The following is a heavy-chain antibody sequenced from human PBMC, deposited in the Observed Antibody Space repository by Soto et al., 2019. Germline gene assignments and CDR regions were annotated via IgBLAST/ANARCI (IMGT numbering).Heavy chain of an antibody. V-gene: IGHV4-59*01. D-gene: IGHD2-15*01. CDR3: AREFCSDGSCYSYFDY. CDR1: GGSISSYY. Sequence: SETLSLTCTVSGGSISSYYWSWIRQPPGKGLEWIAYIYYSGSTNYNPSLKSRVTISVDTSKNQFSLKLSSVTAADTAVYYCAREFCSDGSCYSYFDYWGQGTLVTVSS. J-gene: IGHJ4*02. CDR2: IYYSGST.